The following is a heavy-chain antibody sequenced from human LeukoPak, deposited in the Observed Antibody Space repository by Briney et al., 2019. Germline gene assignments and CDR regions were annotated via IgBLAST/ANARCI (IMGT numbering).Heavy chain of an antibody. D-gene: IGHD2-21*02. J-gene: IGHJ4*02. V-gene: IGHV4-39*01. CDR2: LYHSGST. CDR3: ARHALATVTDPSFDY. CDR1: GGSISTPVYY. Sequence: SETLSLTCTVSGGSISTPVYYWGWIRQPPGKGLEWIGSLYHSGSTYYKPSLKSRATISVDKSKNQCSLKLRSVTAADTAVYYCARHALATVTDPSFDYWGQATLVTVSS.